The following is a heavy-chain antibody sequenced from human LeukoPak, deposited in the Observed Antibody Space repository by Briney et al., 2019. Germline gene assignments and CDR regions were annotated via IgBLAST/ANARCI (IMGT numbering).Heavy chain of an antibody. CDR1: GFTFSNYW. Sequence: GGSLRLSCAASGFTFSNYWMHWVRQAPGKGLVWVSRISDGRSTNYADSVKGRFTISRDNAKNTLYLQMNSLRAEDTAVYYCAKTRGYSGYEARDYWGQGTLVTVSS. D-gene: IGHD5-12*01. V-gene: IGHV3-74*01. CDR2: ISDGRST. J-gene: IGHJ4*02. CDR3: AKTRGYSGYEARDY.